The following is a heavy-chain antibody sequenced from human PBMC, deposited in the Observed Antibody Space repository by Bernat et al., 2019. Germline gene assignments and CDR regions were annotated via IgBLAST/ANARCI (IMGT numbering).Heavy chain of an antibody. CDR1: GFTFSSYG. J-gene: IGHJ6*02. CDR2: IWYDGSNK. D-gene: IGHD2-15*01. V-gene: IGHV3-33*01. Sequence: QVQLVESGGGVVQPGRSLRLSCAASGFTFSSYGMHWVRQAPGKGLEWVAVIWYDGSNKYYADSVKGRFTISRDNSKNTLYLQMNSLRAEDTAVYYCARVLGLVGGGSYTYYYYGMDVWGQGTTVTVSS. CDR3: ARVLGLVGGGSYTYYYYGMDV.